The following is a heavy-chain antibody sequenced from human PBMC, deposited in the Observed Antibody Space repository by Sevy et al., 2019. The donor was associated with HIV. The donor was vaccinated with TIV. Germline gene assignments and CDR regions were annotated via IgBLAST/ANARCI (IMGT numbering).Heavy chain of an antibody. V-gene: IGHV3-15*01. CDR2: IRSETGGGTT. CDR1: GLSCSNAW. Sequence: GGSLRLSCAASGLSCSNAWMAWVRQAPGKGLEWVGRIRSETGGGTTDFAAFAKGKLTISRDDPKNTLYLQMNSLKTEDTAVYYCAIDHRRDGMIVVPFEKWGLGTLVTVSS. J-gene: IGHJ4*02. CDR3: AIDHRRDGMIVVPFEK. D-gene: IGHD3-22*01.